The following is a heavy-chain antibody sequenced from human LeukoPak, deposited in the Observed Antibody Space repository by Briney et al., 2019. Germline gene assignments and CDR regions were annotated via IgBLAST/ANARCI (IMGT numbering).Heavy chain of an antibody. Sequence: ASVKVSCKASGYTFTSYGISWVRQALGQGLEWMGWISAYNGNTNYAQKLQGRVTMTTDTSTSTAYMELRSLRSDDTAVYYCARDDYNRFAIFGVVRRFDYWGQGTLVTVSS. D-gene: IGHD3-3*01. J-gene: IGHJ4*02. V-gene: IGHV1-18*01. CDR2: ISAYNGNT. CDR3: ARDDYNRFAIFGVVRRFDY. CDR1: GYTFTSYG.